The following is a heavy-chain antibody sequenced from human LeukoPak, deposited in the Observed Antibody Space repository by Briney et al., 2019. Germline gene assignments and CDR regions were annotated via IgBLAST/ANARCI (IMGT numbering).Heavy chain of an antibody. CDR2: ISGSGGST. V-gene: IGHV3-23*01. CDR1: GFTFSSYG. J-gene: IGHJ4*02. CDR3: AKAHSSGWNYFDY. Sequence: PGGSLRLSCAASGFTFSSYGMSWVRQAPGKGLEWVSAISGSGGSTYYADSVKGRFTISRDNSKNTLYLQMNSLRAEDTAVYYCAKAHSSGWNYFDYWGQGTLVTVSS. D-gene: IGHD6-19*01.